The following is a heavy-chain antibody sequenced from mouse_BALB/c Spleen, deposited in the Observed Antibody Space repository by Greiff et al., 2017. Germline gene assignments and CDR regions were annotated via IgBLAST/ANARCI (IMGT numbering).Heavy chain of an antibody. CDR3: ISTMITFDY. J-gene: IGHJ2*01. D-gene: IGHD2-4*01. V-gene: IGHV14-4*02. CDR2: IDPENGDT. Sequence: EVQLVESGAELVRSGASVKLSCTASGFNIKDYYMHWVKQRPEQGLEWIGWIDPENGDTEYAPKFQGKATMTADTSSNTAYLQLSSLTSEDTAVYYCISTMITFDYWGQGTTLTVSS. CDR1: GFNIKDYY.